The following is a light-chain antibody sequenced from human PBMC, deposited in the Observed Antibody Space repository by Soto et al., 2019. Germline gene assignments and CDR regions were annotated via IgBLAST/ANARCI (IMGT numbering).Light chain of an antibody. J-gene: IGKJ3*01. V-gene: IGKV3-20*01. CDR2: GAS. Sequence: EIVLTQSPGTLSLSPGERATLSCRASQSVSSSYLAWYQQKPGQAPRLLIYGASSRATGIPDRVSGSGSGTDFTLTISRLEPEDFAVYYCQQYGSSAFTFGPGTKVDFK. CDR3: QQYGSSAFT. CDR1: QSVSSSY.